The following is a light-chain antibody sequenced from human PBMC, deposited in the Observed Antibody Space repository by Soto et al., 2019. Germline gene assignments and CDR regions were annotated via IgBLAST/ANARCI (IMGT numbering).Light chain of an antibody. V-gene: IGKV3-15*01. CDR3: QQYNSWPPIT. CDR2: GAS. Sequence: EVVMTQSPATLSVSPGERATLSCRARESVSSNLAWYQQRPGQAPRLVIYGASTRATGIPARFSGGGSGTEFTLTISSLQSEDFAVYYCQQYNSWPPITFGQGTRLEI. J-gene: IGKJ5*01. CDR1: ESVSSN.